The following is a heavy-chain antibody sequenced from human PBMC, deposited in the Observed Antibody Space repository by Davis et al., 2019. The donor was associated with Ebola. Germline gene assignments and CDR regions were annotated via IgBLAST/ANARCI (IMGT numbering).Heavy chain of an antibody. Sequence: GESLKISCAASGFTFRNYDMSWVRQAPGKGLEWVAAITGSGRNTYYADSVKGRFTISRDTSKDTVYLQMNSLRAEDTAVYYCAKHTMTVVVIDNFDYWGQGTPVTVSS. V-gene: IGHV3-23*01. CDR3: AKHTMTVVVIDNFDY. CDR1: GFTFRNYD. J-gene: IGHJ4*02. D-gene: IGHD3-22*01. CDR2: ITGSGRNT.